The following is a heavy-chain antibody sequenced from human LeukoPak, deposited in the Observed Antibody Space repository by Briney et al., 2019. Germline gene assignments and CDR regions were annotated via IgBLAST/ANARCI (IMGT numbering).Heavy chain of an antibody. CDR2: ISSSSSYI. CDR3: ARDRASYGAFDY. CDR1: GFTFSSYS. V-gene: IGHV3-21*01. J-gene: IGHJ4*02. Sequence: PGGSLRLSCAASGFTFSSYSMNWVRQAPGKGLEWVSSISSSSSYIYYADSVKGRFTISRDNAKNSLYLQMNSLRAEDTAVYYCARDRASYGAFDYWGQGTLVTVSS. D-gene: IGHD4-17*01.